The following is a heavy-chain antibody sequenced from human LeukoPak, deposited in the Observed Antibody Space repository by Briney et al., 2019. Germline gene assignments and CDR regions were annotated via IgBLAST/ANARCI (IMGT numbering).Heavy chain of an antibody. CDR2: INHSGST. CDR3: ARAYGSGSYYKA. V-gene: IGHV4-34*01. CDR1: GGSFSGYY. Sequence: PSETLSLTCAVYGGSFSGYYWSWIRQPPGKGLEWIGEINHSGSTNYNPSLKSRVTISVDTSKNQFSLKLSSVTAADTAVYYCARAYGSGSYYKAWGQGTLVTVSS. J-gene: IGHJ5*02. D-gene: IGHD3-10*01.